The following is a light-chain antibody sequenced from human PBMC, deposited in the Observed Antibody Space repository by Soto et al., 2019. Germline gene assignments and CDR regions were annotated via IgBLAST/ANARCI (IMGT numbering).Light chain of an antibody. J-gene: IGKJ1*01. CDR3: QQYGTSGT. Sequence: EIVLTQSPGTLSLSPGERATLSCRASQSVSSSYLAWYQQKPGQATRLLIYGASSRATGIPDRFSGSGSGTDFTLTISRLEPEDFAVYYRQQYGTSGTLGQGTKV. V-gene: IGKV3-20*01. CDR2: GAS. CDR1: QSVSSSY.